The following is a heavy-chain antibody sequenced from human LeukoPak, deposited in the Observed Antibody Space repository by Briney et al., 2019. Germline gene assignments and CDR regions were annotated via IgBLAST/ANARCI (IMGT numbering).Heavy chain of an antibody. J-gene: IGHJ4*02. CDR1: GFTFSSYS. CDR3: ARVRGRSTNSDFDL. D-gene: IGHD1-1*01. Sequence: PGGSLRLSCAASGFTFSSYSMNWVRQAPGKGLEWVSFIDTSASYIYYGDSVKGRFTISRDNAKNSLYLQMNSLRAEDTAVYYCARVRGRSTNSDFDLWGPGTLVTVSS. V-gene: IGHV3-21*04. CDR2: IDTSASYI.